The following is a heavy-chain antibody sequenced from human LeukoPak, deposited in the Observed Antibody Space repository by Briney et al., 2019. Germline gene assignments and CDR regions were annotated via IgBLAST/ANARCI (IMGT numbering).Heavy chain of an antibody. CDR3: IPLPGEMAARTDY. J-gene: IGHJ4*02. V-gene: IGHV3-48*01. CDR2: ISSSSSTI. Sequence: AGGSLRLSCAASGFTFSSYSMNWVRQAPGKGLEWVSYISSSSSTIYYADSVKGRFTISRDNAKNSLYLQMNSLRAEDTAVYYCIPLPGEMAARTDYWGQGTLVTVSS. CDR1: GFTFSSYS. D-gene: IGHD5-24*01.